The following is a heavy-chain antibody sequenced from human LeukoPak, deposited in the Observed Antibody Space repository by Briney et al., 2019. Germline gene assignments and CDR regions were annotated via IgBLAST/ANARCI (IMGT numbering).Heavy chain of an antibody. CDR1: GYSFTSYW. D-gene: IGHD5-24*01. CDR2: IYPGDSDT. J-gene: IGHJ4*02. V-gene: IGHV5-51*01. CDR3: ARLREMATINFLDY. Sequence: GESLKISCTDSGYSFTSYWIGWVRQMPGKGLEWMGIIYPGDSDTRYSPSFQGQVTISADKSISTAYLQWSSLKASDTAMYYCARLREMATINFLDYWGQGTLVTVSS.